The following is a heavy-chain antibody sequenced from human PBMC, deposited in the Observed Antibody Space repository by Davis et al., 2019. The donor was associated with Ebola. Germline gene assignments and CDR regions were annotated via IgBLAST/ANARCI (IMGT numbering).Heavy chain of an antibody. CDR2: MYPNSGNT. D-gene: IGHD6-19*01. CDR1: GYTFTSYD. Sequence: AASVKVSCKASGYTFTSYDINWVRXPPGHVXEWMGWMYPNSGNTGYAQKFQGRVTMTRNTSISTAYMELSSLRSEDTAVYYCARGRSGSSGCCGWYFDLWGRGTLVTVSS. CDR3: ARGRSGSSGCCGWYFDL. V-gene: IGHV1-8*01. J-gene: IGHJ2*01.